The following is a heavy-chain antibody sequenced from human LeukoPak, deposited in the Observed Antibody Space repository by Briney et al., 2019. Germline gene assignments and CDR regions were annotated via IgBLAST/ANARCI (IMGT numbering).Heavy chain of an antibody. Sequence: PGGSLRLSCAASRFTLSTYWMSWVRQAPGKALEWVAHIKQDGSQEYYVDSVKGRFTISRDSAKNSLYLQMNSLRAEDTAVYYCARGVPYDSWSGPHYSDYWGQGTLVTVSS. CDR2: IKQDGSQE. V-gene: IGHV3-7*01. D-gene: IGHD3-3*01. J-gene: IGHJ4*02. CDR1: RFTLSTYW. CDR3: ARGVPYDSWSGPHYSDY.